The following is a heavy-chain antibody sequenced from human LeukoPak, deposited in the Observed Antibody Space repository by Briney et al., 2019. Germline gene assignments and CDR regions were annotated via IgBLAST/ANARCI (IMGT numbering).Heavy chain of an antibody. V-gene: IGHV4-34*01. Sequence: SETLSLTCAVYGGSFSGYYWSWIRQPPGKGLEWIGEINHSGSTNYNPSLKSRVTISVDTSKNQFSLKLSSVTAADTAEYYCARVGWLRPYYYYYGMDVWGQGTTVTVSS. CDR3: ARVGWLRPYYYYYGMDV. D-gene: IGHD5-12*01. J-gene: IGHJ6*02. CDR1: GGSFSGYY. CDR2: INHSGST.